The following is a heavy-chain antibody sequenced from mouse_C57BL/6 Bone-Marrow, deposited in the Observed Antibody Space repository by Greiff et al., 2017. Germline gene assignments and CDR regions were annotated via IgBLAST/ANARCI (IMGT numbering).Heavy chain of an antibody. J-gene: IGHJ1*03. CDR2: IHPNSGST. Sequence: QVQLQQSGAELVKPGASVKLSCKASGYTFTSYWMHWVKQRPGQGLEWIGMIHPNSGSTNYNEKFKSKATLTVDKSSSTAYMQLSSLTSEDSAVYYCARGIYYDYDEDWYFDDWGTGTTVTVSS. V-gene: IGHV1-64*01. CDR1: GYTFTSYW. D-gene: IGHD2-4*01. CDR3: ARGIYYDYDEDWYFDD.